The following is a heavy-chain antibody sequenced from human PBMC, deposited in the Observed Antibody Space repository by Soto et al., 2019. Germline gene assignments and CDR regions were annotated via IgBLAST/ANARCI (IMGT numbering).Heavy chain of an antibody. CDR3: ARGYCSSTSCLRDYGMDG. CDR2: IYDSGST. CDR1: GGSISSYY. J-gene: IGHJ6*02. V-gene: IGHV4-59*01. Sequence: TLSLTCTISGGSISSYYWSWIRQPPGKGLEWIGYIYDSGSTNYNPSLKSRVTISLDTSKNQFSLKLTSVTAADTAVYYCARGYCSSTSCLRDYGMDGWAQGTTVTVSS. D-gene: IGHD2-2*01.